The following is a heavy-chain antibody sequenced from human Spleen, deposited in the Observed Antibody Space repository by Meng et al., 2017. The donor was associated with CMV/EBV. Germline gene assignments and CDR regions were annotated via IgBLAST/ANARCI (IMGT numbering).Heavy chain of an antibody. CDR2: ISSSGSTI. V-gene: IGHV3-11*01. CDR3: ATALGWYYFDY. J-gene: IGHJ4*02. D-gene: IGHD6-19*01. Sequence: GESLKISCAASGFTFSSYWMHWIRQAPGKGLEWVSYISSSGSTIYYADSVKGRFTISRDNAKNSLYLQMNSLRAEDTAVYYCATALGWYYFDYWGQGTLVTVSS. CDR1: GFTFSSYW.